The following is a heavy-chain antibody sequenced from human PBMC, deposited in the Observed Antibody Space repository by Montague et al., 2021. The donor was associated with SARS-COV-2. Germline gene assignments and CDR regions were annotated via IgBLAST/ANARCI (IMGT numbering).Heavy chain of an antibody. V-gene: IGHV4-61*01. J-gene: IGHJ4*02. Sequence: SETLSLTCTVSGGSVSSGSYYWSWIRQPPGKGLEWIGYIYYSGSTNYNPSLKSRVTISVDTSKNQFSLKLSSVTAADTAVYYWARDRGGGLGGVITAYYFDYWGQGTLVTVSS. CDR3: ARDRGGGLGGVITAYYFDY. D-gene: IGHD3-16*01. CDR1: GGSVSSGSYY. CDR2: IYYSGST.